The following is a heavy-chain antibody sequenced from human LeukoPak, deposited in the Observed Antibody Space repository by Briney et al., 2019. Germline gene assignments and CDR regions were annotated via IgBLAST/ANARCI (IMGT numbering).Heavy chain of an antibody. CDR1: GGSISSYY. D-gene: IGHD3-16*01. CDR3: ARSVPGVRFFDY. CDR2: IYYSGNT. J-gene: IGHJ4*02. V-gene: IGHV4-59*01. Sequence: PSETLSLTCTVSGGSISSYYWSWIRQPPGKGLEWIGYIYYSGNTNYNPSLKSRVTISVDTSKNQFSLKLSSVTAADTAVYFCARSVPGVRFFDYWGQGTLVTVSS.